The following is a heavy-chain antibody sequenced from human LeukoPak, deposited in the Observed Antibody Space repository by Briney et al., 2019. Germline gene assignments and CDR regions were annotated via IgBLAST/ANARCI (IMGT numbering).Heavy chain of an antibody. J-gene: IGHJ4*02. CDR2: INHSGST. CDR3: ATTFPAAATVDY. D-gene: IGHD6-13*01. Sequence: PSETLSLTCAVYGGSFSAYYWSWIRQPPGKGLEWIGEINHSGSTNYNPSLKSRVTISVDTSKNQLSLELSSVTAADTAVYYCATTFPAAATVDYWGQGTLVIVSS. V-gene: IGHV4-34*01. CDR1: GGSFSAYY.